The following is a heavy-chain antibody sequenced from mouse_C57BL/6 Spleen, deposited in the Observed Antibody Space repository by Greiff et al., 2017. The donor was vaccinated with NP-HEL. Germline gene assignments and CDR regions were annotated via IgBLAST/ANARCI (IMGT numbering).Heavy chain of an antibody. CDR2: IYPSDSET. Sequence: QVQLQQPGAELVRPGSSVKLSCKASGYTFTSYWMDWVKQRPGQGLEWIGNIYPSDSETHYNQKFKDKATLTVANSSSTAYMQLSSLTSEDCAVYYCARKGYGSSVYYFDYWGRGTTLRV. D-gene: IGHD1-1*01. V-gene: IGHV1-61*01. CDR1: GYTFTSYW. J-gene: IGHJ2*01. CDR3: ARKGYGSSVYYFDY.